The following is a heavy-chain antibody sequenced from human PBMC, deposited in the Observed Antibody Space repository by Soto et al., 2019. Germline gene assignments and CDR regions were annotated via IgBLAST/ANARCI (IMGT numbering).Heavy chain of an antibody. V-gene: IGHV4-39*07. CDR2: IYHSGST. Sequence: SETLSLTCTVSGGSTRSSDKYWGWFRQPPGKGLEWIGDIYHSGSTNYNPSLKSRVTISVDKSKNQFSLKLSSVTAADTAVYYCARFNYYGSGSYSSHPFDYWGQGTLVTVSS. CDR1: GGSTRSSDKY. CDR3: ARFNYYGSGSYSSHPFDY. D-gene: IGHD3-10*01. J-gene: IGHJ4*02.